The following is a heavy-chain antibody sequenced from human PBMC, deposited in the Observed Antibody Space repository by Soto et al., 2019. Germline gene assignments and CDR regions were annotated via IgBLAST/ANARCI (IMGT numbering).Heavy chain of an antibody. Sequence: GGSLRLSCAASGFTFSSYGMHWVRQAPGKGLEWVAVIWYDGSNKYYADSVKGRFTISRDNSKNTLYLQMNSLRAEDTAVYYCATGFYYYDSSGPRSFDCWGEGAL. J-gene: IGHJ4*02. CDR1: GFTFSSYG. CDR2: IWYDGSNK. D-gene: IGHD3-22*01. CDR3: ATGFYYYDSSGPRSFDC. V-gene: IGHV3-33*01.